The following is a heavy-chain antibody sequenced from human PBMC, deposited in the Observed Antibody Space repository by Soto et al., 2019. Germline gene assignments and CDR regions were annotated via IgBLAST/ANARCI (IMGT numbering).Heavy chain of an antibody. Sequence: LSLTCTVSGGSISSSSYYWGWIRQPPGKGLEWIGRIYYSGSTSYNQSLKSRVTISVATSKNQFSLKMSSVTAADTAAYYCARRRYYYDSSGYYYDDWGQGTLVTVSS. CDR1: GGSISSSSYY. J-gene: IGHJ4*02. V-gene: IGHV4-39*01. D-gene: IGHD3-22*01. CDR2: IYYSGST. CDR3: ARRRYYYDSSGYYYDD.